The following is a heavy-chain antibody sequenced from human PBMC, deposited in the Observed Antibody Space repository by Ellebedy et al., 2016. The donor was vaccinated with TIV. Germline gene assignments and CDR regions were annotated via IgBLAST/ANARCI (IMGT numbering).Heavy chain of an antibody. J-gene: IGHJ4*02. CDR1: GGSISSSNYY. Sequence: MPSETLSLTCTVSGGSISSSNYYWGWIRQPPGKGLEYIGNIYYSGSTYYNPSLRSRFTISVDTSKNQFSLNLRSVTAADTAVYYCARRSSREHFDWLLSWFDYWGQGTLVTVSS. CDR2: IYYSGST. CDR3: ARRSSREHFDWLLSWFDY. V-gene: IGHV4-39*01. D-gene: IGHD3-9*01.